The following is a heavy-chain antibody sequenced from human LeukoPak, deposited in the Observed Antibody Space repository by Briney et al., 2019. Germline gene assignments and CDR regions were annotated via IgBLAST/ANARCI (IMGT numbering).Heavy chain of an antibody. J-gene: IGHJ4*02. CDR1: GDSISGYY. D-gene: IGHD3-10*01. Sequence: TSSETLSLTCTVSGDSISGYYWSWIRQPPGKGLEWIGYIFYSGSTNYNPSLKSRVTISVDTSKNQFSLKLSSVTAADTAVYYCARVGTMVRGAIDYWGQGTLVTVSS. CDR3: ARVGTMVRGAIDY. CDR2: IFYSGST. V-gene: IGHV4-59*08.